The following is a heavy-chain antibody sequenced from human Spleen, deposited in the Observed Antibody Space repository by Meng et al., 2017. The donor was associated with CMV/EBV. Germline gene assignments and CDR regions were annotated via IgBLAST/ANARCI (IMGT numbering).Heavy chain of an antibody. CDR2: IYTSGST. Sequence: GQLQEAGPVLVKPSQTLSLTCTVSGGSISSGSYYWSWIRQPAGKGLEWIGRIYTSGSTNYNPSLKSRVTISVDTSKNQFSLKLSSVTAADTAVYYCAREIVVVPALRAWFDPWGQGTLVTASS. D-gene: IGHD2-2*01. CDR3: AREIVVVPALRAWFDP. V-gene: IGHV4-61*02. CDR1: GGSISSGSYY. J-gene: IGHJ5*02.